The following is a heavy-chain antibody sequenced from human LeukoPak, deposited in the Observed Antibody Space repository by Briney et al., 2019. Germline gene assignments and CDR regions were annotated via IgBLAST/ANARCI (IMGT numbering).Heavy chain of an antibody. J-gene: IGHJ6*03. CDR2: INHSGST. Sequence: SETLSLTCAVYGGSFSGYYWSWIRQPPGKGLEWIGEINHSGSTNYNPSLKSRVTISVDTSKNQFSLKLSSVTAADTAVYYCARDHDWDYMDVWGKGTTVTVSS. CDR1: GGSFSGYY. D-gene: IGHD3-9*01. CDR3: ARDHDWDYMDV. V-gene: IGHV4-34*01.